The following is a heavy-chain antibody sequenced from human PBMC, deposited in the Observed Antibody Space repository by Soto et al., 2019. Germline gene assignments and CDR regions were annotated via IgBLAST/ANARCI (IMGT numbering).Heavy chain of an antibody. CDR3: ARPTDCYNHYFDY. CDR1: GYSFATYW. Sequence: EVQLVQSGAEVKKPGESLKISCKGSGYSFATYWVGWVRQMPGKGLEWMGIIYPGDSDTRYSPSVQGQVTISADKSISTAYLQWSSLKASDTAMYYCARPTDCYNHYFDYLGQGTLVTVSS. V-gene: IGHV5-51*01. D-gene: IGHD2-21*02. J-gene: IGHJ4*02. CDR2: IYPGDSDT.